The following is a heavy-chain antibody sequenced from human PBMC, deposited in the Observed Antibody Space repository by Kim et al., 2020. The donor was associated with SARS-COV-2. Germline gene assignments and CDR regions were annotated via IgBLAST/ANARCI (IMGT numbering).Heavy chain of an antibody. Sequence: ASVKVSCKASGYTFTSYAMHWVRQAPGQRLEWMGWINAGNGKTKYSQKFQGRVTITRDTSARTAYMELSSLRHEDTAVYYCARDLGGVAAAGTGYWDQGTLVTVSS. CDR1: GYTFTSYA. V-gene: IGHV1-3*01. CDR3: ARDLGGVAAAGTGY. CDR2: INAGNGKT. D-gene: IGHD6-13*01. J-gene: IGHJ4*02.